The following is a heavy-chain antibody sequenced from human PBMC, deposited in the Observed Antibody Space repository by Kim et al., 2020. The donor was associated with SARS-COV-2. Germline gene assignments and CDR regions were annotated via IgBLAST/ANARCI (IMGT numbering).Heavy chain of an antibody. D-gene: IGHD3-10*01. J-gene: IGHJ5*02. CDR3: AREYGSGSYYGDWFDP. Sequence: SVKGRFTISRDNAKNTLYLQMNSLRAEDTAVYYCAREYGSGSYYGDWFDPWGQGTLVTVSS. V-gene: IGHV3-74*01.